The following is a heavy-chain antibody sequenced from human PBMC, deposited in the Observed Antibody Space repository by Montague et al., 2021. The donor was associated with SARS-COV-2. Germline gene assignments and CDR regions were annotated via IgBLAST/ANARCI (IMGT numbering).Heavy chain of an antibody. CDR2: INTAGDT. Sequence: SLRLSCAASGFTFSSYDMHWVRQATGKGLECVSIINTAGDTYYPGSVKGRFTISRDNAKNSLYLQMNSLRAGDTAVYYCARGDRTGWQTDYWGQGTLVTVSS. CDR3: ARGDRTGWQTDY. CDR1: GFTFSSYD. J-gene: IGHJ4*02. V-gene: IGHV3-13*04. D-gene: IGHD6-19*01.